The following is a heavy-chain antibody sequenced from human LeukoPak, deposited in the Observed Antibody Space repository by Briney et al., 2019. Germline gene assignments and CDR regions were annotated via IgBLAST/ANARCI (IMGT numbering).Heavy chain of an antibody. V-gene: IGHV3-33*06. CDR1: GFTFSDFG. J-gene: IGHJ4*02. CDR3: AKLHNGGDGGGY. D-gene: IGHD2-21*02. CDR2: IWYDGSNK. Sequence: PGGSLRLSCAASGFTFSDFGMHWVRQAPGKGLEWVAVIWYDGSNKYYVDSVKGRFTISRDNSKNTLYLQMNSLRAEDTAVYSCAKLHNGGDGGGYWGQGTLVTVSS.